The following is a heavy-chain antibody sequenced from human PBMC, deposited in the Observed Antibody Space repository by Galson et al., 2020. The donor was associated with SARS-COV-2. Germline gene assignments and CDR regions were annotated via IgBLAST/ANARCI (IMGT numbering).Heavy chain of an antibody. CDR1: GFTFSIYA. CDR2: IKEDGSEK. J-gene: IGHJ4*02. D-gene: IGHD3-16*01. Sequence: LSLTCAASGFTFSIYAMTWVRQAPGKGLEWVANIKEDGSEKYYVDSVKGRFTVSRDNAKNSLYLQMNSLRAEDTAVYYCARGWGYVNSWGQGTLVTVSS. CDR3: ARGWGYVNS. V-gene: IGHV3-7*01.